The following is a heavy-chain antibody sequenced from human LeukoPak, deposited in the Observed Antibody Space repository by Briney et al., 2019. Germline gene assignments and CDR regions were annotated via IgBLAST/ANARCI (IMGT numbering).Heavy chain of an antibody. V-gene: IGHV1-2*02. J-gene: IGHJ4*02. Sequence: ASVKVSCKASGYTFTAYYMHWVRQAPGQGPEWMGWINPNSGGTNYAQKFQGRVTMTRDTSICTAYMELSRLRSDDMAVYYCARDHDDSGYPLDSWGQGTLVTVSS. CDR2: INPNSGGT. CDR1: GYTFTAYY. D-gene: IGHD3-22*01. CDR3: ARDHDDSGYPLDS.